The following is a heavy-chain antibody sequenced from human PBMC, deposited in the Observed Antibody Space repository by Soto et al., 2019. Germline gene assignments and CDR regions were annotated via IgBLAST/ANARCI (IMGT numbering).Heavy chain of an antibody. D-gene: IGHD4-4*01. Sequence: GGSLRLSCAASGFTFSSYAMSWVRQAPGKGLEWVSAISGSGGSTYYADSVKGRFTISRDNSKNTLYLQMNSLRAEDTAVYYCAKSMSHYSNAVTLAFDYWGQGTLVTVSS. CDR2: ISGSGGST. V-gene: IGHV3-23*01. J-gene: IGHJ4*02. CDR1: GFTFSSYA. CDR3: AKSMSHYSNAVTLAFDY.